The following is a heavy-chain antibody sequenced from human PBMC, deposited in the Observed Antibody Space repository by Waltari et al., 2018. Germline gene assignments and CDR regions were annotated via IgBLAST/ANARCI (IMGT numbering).Heavy chain of an antibody. Sequence: EVQLLESGGGLVQPGGSLRLPCAASGFTFSSYAMRWVRQAPGKGLEWVAAISGSGGSTYYADSVKGRFTISRDNSKNTLYLQMNSLRAEDTAVYYCAMVGHYDSSGRAFDIWGQGAMVTVSS. CDR2: ISGSGGST. V-gene: IGHV3-23*01. CDR1: GFTFSSYA. D-gene: IGHD3-22*01. CDR3: AMVGHYDSSGRAFDI. J-gene: IGHJ3*02.